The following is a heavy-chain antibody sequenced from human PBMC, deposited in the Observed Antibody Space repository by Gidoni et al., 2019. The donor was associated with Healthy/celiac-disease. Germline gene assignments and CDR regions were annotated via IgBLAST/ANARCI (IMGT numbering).Heavy chain of an antibody. CDR3: ARPNLLSVTRDSSRMDV. CDR1: GFTVSSNY. V-gene: IGHV3-53*01. D-gene: IGHD4-17*01. Sequence: EVQLVESGGGLIQPGGSLRLSCAASGFTVSSNYMSWVRQAPGKGLEWVSVIYSGGSTYYADSVKGRFTISRDNSKNTLYLQMNSLRAEDTAVYYCARPNLLSVTRDSSRMDVWGQGTTVTVSS. J-gene: IGHJ6*02. CDR2: IYSGGST.